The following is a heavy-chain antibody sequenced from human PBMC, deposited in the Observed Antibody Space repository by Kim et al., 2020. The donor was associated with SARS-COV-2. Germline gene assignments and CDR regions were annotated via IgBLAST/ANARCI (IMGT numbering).Heavy chain of an antibody. Sequence: GESLKISCKGSGYSFTSYWIGWVRQMPGKGLEWMGIIYPGDSDTRYSPSFQGQVTISADKSISTAYLQWSSLKASDTALYYCASSRPTTYYGSGSYGHYCGMDVWGQGTTVTVS. CDR2: IYPGDSDT. CDR1: GYSFTSYW. CDR3: ASSRPTTYYGSGSYGHYCGMDV. D-gene: IGHD3-10*01. V-gene: IGHV5-51*01. J-gene: IGHJ6*02.